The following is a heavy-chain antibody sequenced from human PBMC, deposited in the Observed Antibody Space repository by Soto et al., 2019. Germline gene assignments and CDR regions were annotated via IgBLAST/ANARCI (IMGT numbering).Heavy chain of an antibody. CDR1: GFTFRDYY. CDR2: VSSSGATI. J-gene: IGHJ6*03. CDR3: ARDANYYSYYYMDV. Sequence: PGGSLGLSCAASGFTFRDYYMSWIRQAPGKGREWVSYVSSSGATIYYADSVKGRFTISRDNAKNSVYLQMNSLRAEDTAVYYCARDANYYSYYYMDVWGKGTTVTVSS. V-gene: IGHV3-11*01.